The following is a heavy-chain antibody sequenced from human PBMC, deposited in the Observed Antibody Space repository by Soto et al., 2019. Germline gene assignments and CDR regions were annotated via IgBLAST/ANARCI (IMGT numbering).Heavy chain of an antibody. CDR1: GYTFANYG. CDR2: ISAYNGNS. D-gene: IGHD4-4*01. Sequence: QVQLVQSGGEVKKPGASVTVSCKASGYTFANYGINWVRQAPGQGLEWLGWISAYNGNSKYAQKLQGRVTITTDTSMNTAHMELRSLRSDVTAVSYCERDSSANHPGSNWFHPGGQGTLVTVSS. V-gene: IGHV1-18*01. J-gene: IGHJ5*02. CDR3: ERDSSANHPGSNWFHP.